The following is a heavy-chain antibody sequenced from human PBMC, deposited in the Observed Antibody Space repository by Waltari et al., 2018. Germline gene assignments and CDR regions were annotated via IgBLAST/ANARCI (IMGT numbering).Heavy chain of an antibody. J-gene: IGHJ4*02. V-gene: IGHV5-51*01. CDR1: GYRFTSYW. CDR2: TFPGDSDA. Sequence: EVQLVQSGAEVKKPGESLKISCKGSGYRFTSYWIGWVRQMPGKGLEWMGITFPGDSDARSSPSFQGQVTISADKSISTAYLQWSSLKASDTAMYYCASQTTVTTPFDYWGQGTLVTVSS. D-gene: IGHD4-17*01. CDR3: ASQTTVTTPFDY.